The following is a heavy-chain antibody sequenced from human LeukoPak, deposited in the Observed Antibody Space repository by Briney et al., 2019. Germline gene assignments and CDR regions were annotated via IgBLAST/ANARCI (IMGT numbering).Heavy chain of an antibody. Sequence: SETLSLTCAVYGGSFSGYYWSWIRQPPGKGLEWIGEINHSGSTNYNPSLKSRVTISVDTSKNQFSLKLSSVTAADTAVYYCARGQWLVEGYFDYWGQGTLVTVSS. CDR2: INHSGST. V-gene: IGHV4-34*01. CDR3: ARGQWLVEGYFDY. CDR1: GGSFSGYY. D-gene: IGHD6-19*01. J-gene: IGHJ4*02.